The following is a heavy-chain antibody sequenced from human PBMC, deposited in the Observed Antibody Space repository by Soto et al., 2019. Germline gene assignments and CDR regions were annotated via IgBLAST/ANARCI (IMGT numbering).Heavy chain of an antibody. CDR2: ISGSGGST. D-gene: IGHD3-22*01. V-gene: IGHV3-23*01. Sequence: EVQLLESGGGLVQPGGSLRLSCAASGFTFSSYAMSWVRQAPGKGLEWVSAISGSGGSTYYADSVKGRFTISRDNSKNTLYLQMNSLRAEDTAVYSCAKTPDSSGYYFNDYWGQGTLVTVSS. J-gene: IGHJ4*02. CDR3: AKTPDSSGYYFNDY. CDR1: GFTFSSYA.